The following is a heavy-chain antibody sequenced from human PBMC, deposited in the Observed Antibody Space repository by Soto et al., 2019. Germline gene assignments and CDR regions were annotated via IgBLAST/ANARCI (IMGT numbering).Heavy chain of an antibody. V-gene: IGHV3-73*01. CDR2: IRSKANSYAT. Sequence: EVQLVESGGGLVQPGGSLKLSCAASGFTFSGSAMHWVRQASGKGLEWVGRIRSKANSYATAYAASVKGRFTISRDDSKNTAYLQMNSLTTEDTAVYYCTRRPYGDGPDYWGQGTLVTVSS. J-gene: IGHJ4*02. CDR1: GFTFSGSA. CDR3: TRRPYGDGPDY. D-gene: IGHD4-17*01.